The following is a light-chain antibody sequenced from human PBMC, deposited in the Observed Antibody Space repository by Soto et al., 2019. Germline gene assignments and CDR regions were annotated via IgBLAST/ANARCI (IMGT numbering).Light chain of an antibody. V-gene: IGKV3-20*01. CDR1: QSVSSSY. J-gene: IGKJ2*01. CDR2: GAS. CDR3: QRYGGSPLYT. Sequence: EIVLTQSPGTLSLSPGERATLSCSASQSVSSSYLGWYQQKPGQAPRLLIYGASSRATGIPDRFSGSGSGTYFTLTISRLEPEDFAVYYCQRYGGSPLYTFGQGTKLEIK.